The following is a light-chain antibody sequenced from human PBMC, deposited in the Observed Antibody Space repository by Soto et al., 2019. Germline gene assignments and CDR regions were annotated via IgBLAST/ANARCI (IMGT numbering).Light chain of an antibody. V-gene: IGKV1-5*03. CDR3: QQYNSHPHP. J-gene: IGKJ2*01. Sequence: DFQMTQSPSTLSASVGDSVTIPCRARQSIHTWLAWYQQKTGRTTKLLIYKASALESGVPPRFSGSGSGTEFTLTISSLQPDDFATYKCQQYNSHPHPFGRGTKLQIK. CDR1: QSIHTW. CDR2: KAS.